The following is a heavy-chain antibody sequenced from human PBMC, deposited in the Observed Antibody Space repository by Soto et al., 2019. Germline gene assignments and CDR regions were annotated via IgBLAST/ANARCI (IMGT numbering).Heavy chain of an antibody. D-gene: IGHD6-13*01. CDR1: GYIFTNYY. V-gene: IGHV1-46*01. CDR2: INPLPTSGST. J-gene: IGHJ4*02. CDR3: ARDLAAAAY. Sequence: QVQLVQSGAEVKKPGASVKVSCKASGYIFTNYYIHWVRQAPGQGLEWMAIINPLPTSGSTNYAKKFPGRVTVTKDTSTSTVYLELSRLRSDDTAVYYCARDLAAAAYWGQGTLVTVSS.